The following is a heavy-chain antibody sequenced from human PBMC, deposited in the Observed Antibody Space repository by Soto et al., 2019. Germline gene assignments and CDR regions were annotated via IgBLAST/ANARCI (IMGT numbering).Heavy chain of an antibody. CDR1: GGTFSSYA. Sequence: SVKVSCKASGGTFSSYAISWVRQAPGQGLEWMGGIIPIFGTANYAQKFQGRVTITADESTSTAYMELSSLRSEDTAVYYCARGSRVGIYYYYGMDVWGQGTTVTVSS. D-gene: IGHD2-15*01. V-gene: IGHV1-69*13. CDR3: ARGSRVGIYYYYGMDV. J-gene: IGHJ6*02. CDR2: IIPIFGTA.